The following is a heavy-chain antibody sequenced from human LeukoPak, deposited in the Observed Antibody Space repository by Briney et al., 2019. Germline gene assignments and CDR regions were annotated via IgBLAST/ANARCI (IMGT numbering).Heavy chain of an antibody. CDR1: GFLFRSFT. J-gene: IGHJ4*02. CDR3: ATDDYRGLGY. V-gene: IGHV3-23*01. CDR2: ISGSGDGT. D-gene: IGHD4-11*01. Sequence: PGGSLRLSCEASGFLFRSFTMDWVRQAPGKGLEWVSSISGSGDGTHYADTVKGRFTISRDNAKNTVYLQMNSLRAEDTAVYYCATDDYRGLGYWGQGTLVTVSS.